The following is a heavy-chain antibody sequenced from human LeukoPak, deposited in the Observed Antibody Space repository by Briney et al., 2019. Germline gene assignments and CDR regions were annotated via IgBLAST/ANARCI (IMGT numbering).Heavy chain of an antibody. D-gene: IGHD3-22*01. V-gene: IGHV1-18*01. CDR2: ISAYNGNT. CDR3: AGDWSPYYYDSSGYHY. J-gene: IGHJ4*02. CDR1: GYTFTSYG. Sequence: ASVKVSCKASGYTFTSYGISWVRQAPGQGLEWMGWISAYNGNTNYAQKLQGRVTMTTDTSTSTAYMELRSLRSDDTAVYYCAGDWSPYYYDSSGYHYWGQGTLATVSS.